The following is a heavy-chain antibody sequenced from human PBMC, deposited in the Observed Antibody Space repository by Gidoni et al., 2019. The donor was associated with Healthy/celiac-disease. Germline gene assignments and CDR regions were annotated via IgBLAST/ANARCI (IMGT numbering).Heavy chain of an antibody. CDR1: GGSISSSSYY. Sequence: QLQLQESGPGLVKPSETLSLTCTVSGGSISSSSYYWGWIRQPPGKGLELIGSIYYSGSTYYNPSLKSRVTISVDTSKNQFSLKLSSVTAADTAVYYCARHHKGGGFNFDYWGQGTLVTVSS. D-gene: IGHD3-16*01. CDR2: IYYSGST. CDR3: ARHHKGGGFNFDY. V-gene: IGHV4-39*01. J-gene: IGHJ4*02.